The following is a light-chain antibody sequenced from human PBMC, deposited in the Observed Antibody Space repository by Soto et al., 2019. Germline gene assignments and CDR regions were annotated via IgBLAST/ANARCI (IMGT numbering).Light chain of an antibody. CDR3: QQYKSYSS. CDR2: DAS. J-gene: IGKJ3*01. CDR1: QSISSW. V-gene: IGKV1-5*01. Sequence: DIQMTQSPSTLSASVGDRVTITCRASQSISSWLAWYQQKPGKAPKLLIYDASSLESGVPSRFSGSGSGTEFTLTISSLQPEDFATYYCQQYKSYSSFGPGTKVDIK.